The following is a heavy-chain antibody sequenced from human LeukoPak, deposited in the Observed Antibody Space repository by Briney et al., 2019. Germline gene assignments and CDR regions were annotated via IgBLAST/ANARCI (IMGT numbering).Heavy chain of an antibody. Sequence: KSGGSLRLSCAASGFTFSDYYMSWIRQAPGKGLEWVSYISSSGSTISYADSVKGRFTISSDNAKNSLYLQMNSLRAEDTAMYYCARDQSFYSDSGNYSPPSYYFDYWGQGALVSVSS. D-gene: IGHD3-22*01. J-gene: IGHJ4*02. CDR2: ISSSGSTI. CDR3: ARDQSFYSDSGNYSPPSYYFDY. V-gene: IGHV3-11*01. CDR1: GFTFSDYY.